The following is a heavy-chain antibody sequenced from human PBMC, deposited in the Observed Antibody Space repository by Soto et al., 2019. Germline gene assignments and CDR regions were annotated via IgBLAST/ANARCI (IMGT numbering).Heavy chain of an antibody. D-gene: IGHD6-6*01. CDR3: AREQLIYSGVDV. J-gene: IGHJ6*02. Sequence: PGGSLRLSCAASGFSVSSNYMNWVRQAPGKGLEWVSVIYSRGSTYYADSVKGRFTISRDNSKNTVYLDMNSLRAEDTAIYYCAREQLIYSGVDVWGQGTTVTVSS. CDR2: IYSRGST. CDR1: GFSVSSNY. V-gene: IGHV3-53*01.